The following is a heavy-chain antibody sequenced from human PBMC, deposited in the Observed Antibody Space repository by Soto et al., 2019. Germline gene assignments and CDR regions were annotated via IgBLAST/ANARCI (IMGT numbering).Heavy chain of an antibody. Sequence: RASVKVSFKASGYTFTSYYMHWVRQAPGQGLEWMGIINPSGGSTSYAQKFQGRVTMTRDTSTSTVYMELSSLRSEDTAVYYCARDHTYGSGSPNWFDPWGQGTLVTVSS. V-gene: IGHV1-46*01. J-gene: IGHJ5*02. D-gene: IGHD3-10*01. CDR2: INPSGGST. CDR1: GYTFTSYY. CDR3: ARDHTYGSGSPNWFDP.